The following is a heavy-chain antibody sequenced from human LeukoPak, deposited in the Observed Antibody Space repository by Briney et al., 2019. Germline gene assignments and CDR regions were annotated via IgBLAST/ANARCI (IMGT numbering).Heavy chain of an antibody. D-gene: IGHD3-3*01. CDR1: GFTFSSYA. Sequence: GGSLRLSCAASGFTFSSYAMNWVRQAPGKGLEWVAVISHDGSNEYYADSVKGRFTISRDNSKNTLYLQMNSLRAEDTAVYYCAKGDFWSGYYPMHFDYWGQGTLVTVSS. J-gene: IGHJ4*02. CDR2: ISHDGSNE. V-gene: IGHV3-30-3*01. CDR3: AKGDFWSGYYPMHFDY.